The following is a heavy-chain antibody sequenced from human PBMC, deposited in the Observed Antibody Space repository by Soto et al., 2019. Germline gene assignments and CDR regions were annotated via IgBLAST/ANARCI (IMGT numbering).Heavy chain of an antibody. Sequence: SETLSLTCTVSGGSVSSSSYYWGWVRQPPGKGLEWIGSVYYSGSTYYNPSLESRVTISVDKSKNQFSLKLISLSAADTAVYYCARETRLGYGSGGSCRWFDPWGQGTLVTVSS. CDR3: ARETRLGYGSGGSCRWFDP. D-gene: IGHD2-15*01. CDR1: GGSVSSSSYY. J-gene: IGHJ5*02. CDR2: VYYSGST. V-gene: IGHV4-39*02.